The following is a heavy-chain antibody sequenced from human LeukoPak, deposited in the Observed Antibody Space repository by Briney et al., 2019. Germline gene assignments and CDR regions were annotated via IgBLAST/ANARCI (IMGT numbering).Heavy chain of an antibody. D-gene: IGHD3-10*01. Sequence: GASVKLSCKASGGTFSSYAISWVRQAPGQGLEWMGGIIPIFGTANYAQKFQGRVTITADESTSTAYMELSSLRSEDTAVYYCATEGPYGSGSLIDYWGQGTLVTVSS. CDR2: IIPIFGTA. CDR1: GGTFSSYA. V-gene: IGHV1-69*13. CDR3: ATEGPYGSGSLIDY. J-gene: IGHJ4*02.